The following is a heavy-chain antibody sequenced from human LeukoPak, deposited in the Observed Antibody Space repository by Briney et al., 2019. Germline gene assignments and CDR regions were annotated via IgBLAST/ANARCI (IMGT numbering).Heavy chain of an antibody. CDR2: ISSGSSTI. D-gene: IGHD4-17*01. V-gene: IGHV3-48*02. CDR3: ARDPTVLRGGFDY. J-gene: IGHJ4*02. CDR1: GFTFSSYS. Sequence: GGSLRLSCAASGFTFSSYSMNWVRQAPGKGLEWVSYISSGSSTIYFADPVKGRFTISRDNAKKSLYLQMNSLRDEDTAVYYCARDPTVLRGGFDYWGQGTLVTVSS.